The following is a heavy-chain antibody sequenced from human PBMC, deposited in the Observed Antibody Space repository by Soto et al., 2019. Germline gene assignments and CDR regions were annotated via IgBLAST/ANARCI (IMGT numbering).Heavy chain of an antibody. Sequence: QVQLQESDPGLVKPSQSLSLTCTVSGGSISSGDYYWSWIRQPPGKGLEWIGYIYYSGSTYYNPSLKSRVTISVDTSKNQFSLKLSSVTAADTAVYYCARYCSSTSCYARYYYYYGMDVWGQGTTVTVSS. V-gene: IGHV4-30-4*01. CDR2: IYYSGST. CDR1: GGSISSGDYY. D-gene: IGHD2-2*01. CDR3: ARYCSSTSCYARYYYYYGMDV. J-gene: IGHJ6*02.